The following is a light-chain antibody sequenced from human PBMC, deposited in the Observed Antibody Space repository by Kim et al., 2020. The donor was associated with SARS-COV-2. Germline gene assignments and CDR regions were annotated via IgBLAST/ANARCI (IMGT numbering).Light chain of an antibody. Sequence: DIQMTQSPSSLPASVGDRVTITCQASQDIKNYLNWYQQKPGEAPKALIYDASNLETGVPSRFSGGGSGTDFSFTISSLQPEDCATYYCQQYDNVPITFGHGTRLEIK. J-gene: IGKJ5*01. V-gene: IGKV1-33*01. CDR1: QDIKNY. CDR3: QQYDNVPIT. CDR2: DAS.